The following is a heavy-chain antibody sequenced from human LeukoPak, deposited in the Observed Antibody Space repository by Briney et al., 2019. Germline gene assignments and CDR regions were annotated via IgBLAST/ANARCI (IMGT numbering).Heavy chain of an antibody. CDR1: GGTFSSYA. V-gene: IGHV1-69*13. CDR2: IIPIFGTA. CDR3: WREGIAVAGTGDY. J-gene: IGHJ4*02. D-gene: IGHD6-19*01. Sequence: ASVKVSCKASGGTFSSYAISWVRQAPGQGLEWMGGIIPIFGTANYAQKFQGRVTITADESTSTAYMELSSLRSEDTAVYYCWREGIAVAGTGDYWGQGTLVTVSS.